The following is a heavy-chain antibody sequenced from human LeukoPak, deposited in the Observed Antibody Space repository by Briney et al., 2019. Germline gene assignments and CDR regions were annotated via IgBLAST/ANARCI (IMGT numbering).Heavy chain of an antibody. Sequence: SETLSLTCAVYGGSFSGYYWSWIRQPPGKGLEWIGEINHSGSTNYNPSLKSRVTISVDTSKNQFSLKLSSVTAADTAVYYCARAGLYCSGGSCYYNYYYYYMDVWGKGTTVTVSS. CDR3: ARAGLYCSGGSCYYNYYYYYMDV. V-gene: IGHV4-34*01. CDR2: INHSGST. J-gene: IGHJ6*03. CDR1: GGSFSGYY. D-gene: IGHD2-15*01.